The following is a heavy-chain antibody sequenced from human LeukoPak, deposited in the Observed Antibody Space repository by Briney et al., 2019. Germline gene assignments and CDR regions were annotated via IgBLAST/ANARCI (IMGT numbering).Heavy chain of an antibody. CDR1: GFTFSSYE. CDR3: ARELLGGFDI. CDR2: ISGSSSPI. Sequence: GGSLRLSCAASGFTFSSYEMNWARQAPGKGLEWVSYISGSSSPIYYADSVKGRFTISRDNAKNSLYLQMSSLRAEDTAVYYCARELLGGFDIWGQGTMVTVSS. D-gene: IGHD1-26*01. V-gene: IGHV3-48*03. J-gene: IGHJ3*02.